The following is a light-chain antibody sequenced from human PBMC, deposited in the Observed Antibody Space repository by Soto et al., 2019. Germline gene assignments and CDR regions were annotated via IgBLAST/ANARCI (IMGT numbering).Light chain of an antibody. CDR3: QQFDNSPLYT. Sequence: DIVLTQSPVTLSLSPGERATLSCRASQSLRSSYLAWYQQKPGQAPRLLMYGASNRATGFPDRFSGSGSGTDXTLTISRLEPEDFAVYYCHCQQFDNSPLYTFGQGTKLEIK. J-gene: IGKJ2*01. CDR2: GAS. CDR1: QSLRSSY. V-gene: IGKV3-20*01.